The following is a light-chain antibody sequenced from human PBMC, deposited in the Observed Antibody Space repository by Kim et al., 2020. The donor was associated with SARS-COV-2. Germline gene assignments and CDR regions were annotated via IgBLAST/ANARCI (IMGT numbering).Light chain of an antibody. CDR1: NIGSKS. CDR2: YDS. Sequence: VAPGKTARITCGGNNIGSKSLPWYQQKPGQAPVLVIYYDSDRPSGIPERFSGSNSGNTATLTISRVEAGDEADYYCQVWDSSSDVVFGGGTQLTVL. J-gene: IGLJ2*01. V-gene: IGLV3-21*04. CDR3: QVWDSSSDVV.